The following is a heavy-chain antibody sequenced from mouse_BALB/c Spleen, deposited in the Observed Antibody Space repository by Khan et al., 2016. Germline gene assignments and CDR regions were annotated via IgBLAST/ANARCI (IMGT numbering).Heavy chain of an antibody. CDR2: ISSGSSTI. CDR1: GFTFSSFG. CDR3: ARLTGTAWFAY. Sequence: EVELVESGGGLVQPGGSRKLSCAASGFTFSSFGMHWVRQAPEKGLEWVAYISSGSSTIYYAAPVTRRFTISRDNPKNTLFLQMTSLRSEDTAMYYCARLTGTAWFAYWGQGTLVTVSA. D-gene: IGHD4-1*01. V-gene: IGHV5-17*02. J-gene: IGHJ3*01.